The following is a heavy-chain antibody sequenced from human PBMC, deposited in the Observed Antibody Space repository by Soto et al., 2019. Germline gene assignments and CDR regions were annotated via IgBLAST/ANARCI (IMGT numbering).Heavy chain of an antibody. V-gene: IGHV3-49*03. D-gene: IGHD3-10*01. CDR3: TRDTTMVRGDYYYMDV. Sequence: GGSLRLSCTASGFTFGDYAMSWFRQAPGKGLEWVGFIRSKAYGGTTEYAASVKGRFTISRDDSKSIAYLQMSSLKTEDTAVYYCTRDTTMVRGDYYYMDVWGKGTTVTVSS. J-gene: IGHJ6*03. CDR1: GFTFGDYA. CDR2: IRSKAYGGTT.